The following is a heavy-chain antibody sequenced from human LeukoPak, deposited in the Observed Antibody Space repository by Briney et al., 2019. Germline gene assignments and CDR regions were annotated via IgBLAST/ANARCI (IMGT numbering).Heavy chain of an antibody. V-gene: IGHV3-23*01. CDR3: ARDSLMLRGPLVIYYFDF. D-gene: IGHD3-10*01. CDR1: DFSFITYA. J-gene: IGHJ4*02. Sequence: GGSLRLSGAASDFSFITYAMSWVRQAPGKGLEWVSTISGVGDATYYADSVKGRFTISRDNSKNTVDLLMNSLGAEDTAVYYCARDSLMLRGPLVIYYFDFWGQGTLVTVSS. CDR2: ISGVGDAT.